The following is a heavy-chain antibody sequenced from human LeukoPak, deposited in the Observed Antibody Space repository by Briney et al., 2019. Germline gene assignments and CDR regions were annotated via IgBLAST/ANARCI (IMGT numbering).Heavy chain of an antibody. V-gene: IGHV4-38-2*02. CDR1: GYSISSGYY. CDR3: ARVSPNIADSSSYIFDY. D-gene: IGHD6-6*01. Sequence: SETLSLACTVSGYSISSGYYWGWIRQPPGKGLEWIGSIYYSGSTYYNPSLKSRVTISVDTSKNQFSLKLSSVTAADTAVYYCARVSPNIADSSSYIFDYWGQGTLVTVSS. CDR2: IYYSGST. J-gene: IGHJ4*02.